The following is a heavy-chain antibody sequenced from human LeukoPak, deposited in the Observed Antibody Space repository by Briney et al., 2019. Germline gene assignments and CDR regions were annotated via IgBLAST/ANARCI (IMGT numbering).Heavy chain of an antibody. V-gene: IGHV1-24*01. CDR3: ATETGNFYFYS. CDR2: FDPEDDEI. Sequence: GASVKVSFKASGYTFTSYYMHWVRRAPGQGLEWMGGFDPEDDEIIYAQRFQGRVTMTEDASTDTAYMELRSLRSEDTAVYYCATETGNFYFYSWGQGTLVTVSS. J-gene: IGHJ4*02. D-gene: IGHD1-7*01. CDR1: GYTFTSYY.